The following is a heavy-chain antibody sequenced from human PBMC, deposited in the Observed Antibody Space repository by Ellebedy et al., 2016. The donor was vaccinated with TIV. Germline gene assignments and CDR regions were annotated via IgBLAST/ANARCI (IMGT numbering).Heavy chain of an antibody. CDR2: IWNDGTNK. CDR3: ANGHCSGDTCYPGPKFFDY. V-gene: IGHV3-30*02. D-gene: IGHD2-15*01. CDR1: GFTFRKYG. Sequence: GESLKISCAASGFTFRKYGMHWVRQAPGKGLEWVSFIWNDGTNKYYADSVKGRFTISRDNSNNTLSLQLNNLRAEDTAVYYRANGHCSGDTCYPGPKFFDYWGPGALVTVSS. J-gene: IGHJ4*02.